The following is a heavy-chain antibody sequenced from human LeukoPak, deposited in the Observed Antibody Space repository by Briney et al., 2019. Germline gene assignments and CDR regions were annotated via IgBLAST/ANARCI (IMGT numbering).Heavy chain of an antibody. J-gene: IGHJ6*02. Sequence: PSETLSLTCTVSGGSISTSTYYWGWIRQPPGKGLEWIGSIYYSGSTYSNPSLKSRVTISVDTSKNQFSLRLSSVTAADTAMYYCARQQSNWASGPGMDVWGQGITVTVSS. V-gene: IGHV4-39*01. D-gene: IGHD7-27*01. CDR1: GGSISTSTYY. CDR2: IYYSGST. CDR3: ARQQSNWASGPGMDV.